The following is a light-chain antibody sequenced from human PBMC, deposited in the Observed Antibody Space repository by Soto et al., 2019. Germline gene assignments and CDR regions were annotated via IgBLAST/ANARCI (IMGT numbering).Light chain of an antibody. CDR1: QEIRKD. CDR2: GAS. J-gene: IGKJ1*01. V-gene: IGKV1-6*01. Sequence: IQRTQSPSPLSASVGDRVTFACLASQEIRKDLGWYQQKRGKAPQILIYGASTLQTGVASRFSGSGSATDFTLTISSVEAEDSAAYYCLQDYKYPNTFGQGTKVDIK. CDR3: LQDYKYPNT.